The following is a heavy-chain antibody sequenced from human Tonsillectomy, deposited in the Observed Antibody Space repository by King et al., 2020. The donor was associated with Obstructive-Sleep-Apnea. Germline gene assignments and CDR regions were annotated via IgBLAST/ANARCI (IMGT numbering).Heavy chain of an antibody. J-gene: IGHJ4*02. Sequence: VQLVESGGGVVQPGKSLRLSCAASGFTFSNYGMHWVRQAPGKGLEWVAVISYDGSNNYYADSVKGRFTISRDNSKNTLDLQMNSLRAEDTAVYYCARGVYSGSYYRTYYFDYWGQGTLVTVSS. V-gene: IGHV3-30*19. CDR2: ISYDGSNN. CDR3: ARGVYSGSYYRTYYFDY. CDR1: GFTFSNYG. D-gene: IGHD1-26*01.